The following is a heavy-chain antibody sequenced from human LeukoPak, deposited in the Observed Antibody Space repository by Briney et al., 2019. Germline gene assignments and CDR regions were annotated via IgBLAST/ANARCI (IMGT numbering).Heavy chain of an antibody. D-gene: IGHD3-10*01. Sequence: SVKVSCKASGGTFSSYAISWVRQAPGQGLEWMGGIIPIFGTANYAQKFQRRVTITADESTSTAYMELSSLRSEDTAVYYCARDSRAGYYGSGSYLDNWFDPWGQGTLVTVSS. V-gene: IGHV1-69*13. CDR3: ARDSRAGYYGSGSYLDNWFDP. CDR2: IIPIFGTA. CDR1: GGTFSSYA. J-gene: IGHJ5*02.